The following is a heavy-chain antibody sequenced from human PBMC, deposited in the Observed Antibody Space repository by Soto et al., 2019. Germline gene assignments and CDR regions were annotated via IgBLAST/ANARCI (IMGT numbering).Heavy chain of an antibody. CDR2: IYYSGST. D-gene: IGHD2-15*01. J-gene: IGHJ4*02. V-gene: IGHV4-39*01. CDR3: ARAPPYCSGGSCYPDY. CDR1: GGSISSSSYY. Sequence: QLQLQESGPGLVKPSETLSLTCTVSGGSISSSSYYWGWIRQPPGKGLEWIGSIYYSGSTYYNPSLKSRVTISVDTSKNQFSLKLSSVTAADTAVYYCARAPPYCSGGSCYPDYWGQGTLITVSS.